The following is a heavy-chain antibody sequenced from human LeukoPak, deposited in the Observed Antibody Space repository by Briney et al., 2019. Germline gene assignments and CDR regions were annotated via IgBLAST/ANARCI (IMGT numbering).Heavy chain of an antibody. CDR2: ISSSSSTI. Sequence: GGSLRLSCAASGFTFSSYSMNWVRQAPGKGLEWVSYISSSSSTIYYADSVKGRFTISRDNAKNSLYLQMNSLRAEDTAVYYCARDQSITMVRGVPYYFDYWGQGTLVTVSS. CDR1: GFTFSSYS. V-gene: IGHV3-48*04. D-gene: IGHD3-10*01. CDR3: ARDQSITMVRGVPYYFDY. J-gene: IGHJ4*02.